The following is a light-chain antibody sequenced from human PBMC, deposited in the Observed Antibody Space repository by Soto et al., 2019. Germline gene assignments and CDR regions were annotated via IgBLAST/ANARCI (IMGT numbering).Light chain of an antibody. CDR3: QQYNSYSTWT. Sequence: DIQMTQSPSTLSASVGDRVTITCRASQSISYYLAWYQQKAGKAPKVLIWNASTLESGVPSRFSGSGSGTEFALTISSLQPDDFATYYCQQYNSYSTWTFGQGTKVEIK. CDR1: QSISYY. J-gene: IGKJ1*01. V-gene: IGKV1-5*01. CDR2: NAS.